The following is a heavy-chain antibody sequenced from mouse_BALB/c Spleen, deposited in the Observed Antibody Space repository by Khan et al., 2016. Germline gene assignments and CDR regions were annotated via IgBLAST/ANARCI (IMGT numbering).Heavy chain of an antibody. CDR3: ARNYSHIDGNIDV. CDR2: ISYSGST. CDR1: GDSITSGY. J-gene: IGHJ1*01. D-gene: IGHD2-12*01. V-gene: IGHV3-8*02. Sequence: EVKLEESGPSLVKPSQTLSLTCSVTGDSITSGYWNWIRKFPGNKLEYMGYISYSGSTYYNPSLKSRISITRDTSKNQYYLQLNSVTTEDTATYNCARNYSHIDGNIDVWGAGTTVTGSS.